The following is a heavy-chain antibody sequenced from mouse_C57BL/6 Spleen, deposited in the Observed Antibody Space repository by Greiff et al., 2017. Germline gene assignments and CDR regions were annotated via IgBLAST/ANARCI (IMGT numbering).Heavy chain of an antibody. CDR3: ARQYGNFDY. Sequence: EVQLLESGGDLVKPGGSLKLSCAASGFTFSSYGMSWVRQTPDKRLEWVATISSGGSYTYYPDSVKGRFTISRDNAKNTLYLHMGSLKSEDTAMYYCARQYGNFDYWGQGTTLTVSS. D-gene: IGHD2-10*02. V-gene: IGHV5-6*01. CDR1: GFTFSSYG. CDR2: ISSGGSYT. J-gene: IGHJ2*01.